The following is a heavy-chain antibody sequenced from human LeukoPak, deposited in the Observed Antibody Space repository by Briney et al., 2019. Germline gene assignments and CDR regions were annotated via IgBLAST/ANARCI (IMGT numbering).Heavy chain of an antibody. CDR3: AKGSHVYSGYDYYFDY. J-gene: IGHJ4*02. CDR2: ISGSGGST. V-gene: IGHV3-23*01. Sequence: PGGSLRLSCAASRFTFSSYAMSWVRQAPGKGLEWVSAISGSGGSTYYADSVKGRFTISRDNSKNTLYLQMNSLRAEDTAVYYCAKGSHVYSGYDYYFDYWGQGTLVTVSS. CDR1: RFTFSSYA. D-gene: IGHD5-12*01.